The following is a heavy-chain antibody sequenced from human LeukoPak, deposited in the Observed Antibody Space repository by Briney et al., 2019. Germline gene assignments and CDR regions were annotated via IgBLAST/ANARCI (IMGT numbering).Heavy chain of an antibody. CDR2: ISSSSSYI. J-gene: IGHJ4*02. CDR1: GFTFSSYE. V-gene: IGHV3-21*01. D-gene: IGHD3-22*01. Sequence: GGSLRLSCAASGFTFSSYEMNWVRQAPGKGLEWVSSISSSSSYIYYADSVKGRFTISRDNAKNSLYLQMSSLRAEDTAVYYCARLGLSYDSSGSPWDYWGQGTLVTVSS. CDR3: ARLGLSYDSSGSPWDY.